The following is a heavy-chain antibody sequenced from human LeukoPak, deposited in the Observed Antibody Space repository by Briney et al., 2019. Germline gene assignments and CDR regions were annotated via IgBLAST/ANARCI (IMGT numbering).Heavy chain of an antibody. Sequence: PGGSLRLSCAASGFTFSNAWMSWVRQAPGKGLEWVGRIKSKTDGGTTDYAAALKGRFTISRDDLQNTLNLQVNSLKIEDTAVYYCTTDRGYYGMDVWGQGTTVTVSS. CDR2: IKSKTDGGTT. CDR3: TTDRGYYGMDV. J-gene: IGHJ6*02. CDR1: GFTFSNAW. V-gene: IGHV3-15*01.